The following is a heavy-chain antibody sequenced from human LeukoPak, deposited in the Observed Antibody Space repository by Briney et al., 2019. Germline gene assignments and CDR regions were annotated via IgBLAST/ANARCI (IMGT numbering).Heavy chain of an antibody. V-gene: IGHV3-23*01. J-gene: IGHJ4*02. CDR2: ISGSGGST. Sequence: GGSLILSCAASGFTFSSYAMSWVRQAPGKGLEWVSAISGSGGSTYYADSVKGRFTISRDNSKNTLYLQMNSLRAEDTAVYYCAKDGLLWFGESGDYWGQGTLVTVSS. CDR3: AKDGLLWFGESGDY. CDR1: GFTFSSYA. D-gene: IGHD3-10*01.